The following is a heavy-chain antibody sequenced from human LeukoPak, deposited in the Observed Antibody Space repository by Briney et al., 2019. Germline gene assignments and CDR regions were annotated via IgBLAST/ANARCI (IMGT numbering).Heavy chain of an antibody. Sequence: SETLSLTCTVSGGSISSSNYYWGWIRQPPGKGLEWIGNMYKSGSIYYNPSLKSRVTISVDTSKNQFSLKLSSVTAADTAVYYCARRGSGWYYFDYWGQGTLVTVSS. CDR3: ARRGSGWYYFDY. J-gene: IGHJ4*02. CDR1: GGSISSSNYY. V-gene: IGHV4-39*01. D-gene: IGHD6-19*01. CDR2: MYKSGSI.